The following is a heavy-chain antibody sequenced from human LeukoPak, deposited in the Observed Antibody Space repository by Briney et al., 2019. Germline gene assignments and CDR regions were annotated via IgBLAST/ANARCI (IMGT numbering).Heavy chain of an antibody. J-gene: IGHJ6*03. CDR2: ISSSSSYI. CDR1: GFTFSSYS. Sequence: GGSLRLSCAASGFTFSSYSMNWVRQAPGKGLEWVSSISSSSSYIYYADSVKGRFTISRDNAKNSLYLQMNSLRAEDTAVYYCARGRQTSSSDKPKYYYYYMDVWGKGTTVTVSS. D-gene: IGHD6-13*01. CDR3: ARGRQTSSSDKPKYYYYYMDV. V-gene: IGHV3-21*01.